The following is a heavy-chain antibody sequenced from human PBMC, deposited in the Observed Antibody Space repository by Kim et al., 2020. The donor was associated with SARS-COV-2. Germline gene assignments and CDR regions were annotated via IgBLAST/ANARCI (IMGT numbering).Heavy chain of an antibody. V-gene: IGHV1-3*01. CDR2: INAGNGKT. J-gene: IGHJ4*02. Sequence: ASVKVSCKASGYTFTSYAMHWVRQAPGQGLEWMGWINAGNGKTTYSQKFKGRVRITRDTSASTAYMELSSLRSEDTAVYYCARDRCGRYLLFDYGGKG. CDR1: GYTFTSYA. D-gene: IGHD1-26*01. CDR3: ARDRCGRYLLFDY.